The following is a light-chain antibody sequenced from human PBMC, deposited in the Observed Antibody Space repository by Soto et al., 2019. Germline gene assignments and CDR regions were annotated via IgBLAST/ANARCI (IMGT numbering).Light chain of an antibody. V-gene: IGLV2-8*01. CDR1: SSDVGDYNH. CDR2: EVS. Sequence: QSALTQTPSASGSPGQSGPISCTGTSSDVGDYNHVSWYQQHPGKAPKLMIYEVSKRPSGVPDRFSGSKSGNTASLTVSGLQAEDEADYYCSSYAGSSSNSYVFGTGTKVTVL. J-gene: IGLJ1*01. CDR3: SSYAGSSSNSYV.